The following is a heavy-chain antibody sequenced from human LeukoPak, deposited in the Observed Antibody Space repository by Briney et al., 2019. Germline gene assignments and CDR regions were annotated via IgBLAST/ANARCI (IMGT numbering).Heavy chain of an antibody. CDR1: GGSISSYY. CDR3: ARLRRRRAFDI. J-gene: IGHJ3*02. CDR2: INHSGST. Sequence: PSETLSLTCTVSGGSISSYYWSWIRQPPGKGLEWIGEINHSGSTNYNPSLKSRVTISVDTSKNQFSLKLSSVTAADTAVYYCARLRRRRAFDIWGQGTMVTVSS. V-gene: IGHV4-34*01. D-gene: IGHD1-1*01.